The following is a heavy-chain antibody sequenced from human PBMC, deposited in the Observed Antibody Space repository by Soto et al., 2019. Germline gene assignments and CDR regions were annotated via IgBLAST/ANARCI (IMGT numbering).Heavy chain of an antibody. J-gene: IGHJ6*03. CDR3: AKGVTPGYYYYYYYMDV. V-gene: IGHV3-23*01. Sequence: GGSLRLSCAASGFTFSSYAMSWVRQAPGKGLEWVSAISGSGGSTYYADSVKGRFTISRDNSKNTLYLQMNSLRAEDTAVYYCAKGVTPGYYYYYYYMDVWGKGTTVTVSS. D-gene: IGHD2-21*02. CDR1: GFTFSSYA. CDR2: ISGSGGST.